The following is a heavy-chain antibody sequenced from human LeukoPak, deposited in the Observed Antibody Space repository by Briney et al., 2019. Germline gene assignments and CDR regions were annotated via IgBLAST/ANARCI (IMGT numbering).Heavy chain of an antibody. Sequence: GSSVKVSCKASGGTFSSYAISWVRQAPGQGLEWMGGIIPIFGTANYAQKFQGRVTITTDESTSTAYMELSSLRSEDTAVYYCARGPTSRDGYKYFDCWGQGTLVTVSS. CDR1: GGTFSSYA. CDR2: IIPIFGTA. D-gene: IGHD5-24*01. V-gene: IGHV1-69*05. CDR3: ARGPTSRDGYKYFDC. J-gene: IGHJ4*02.